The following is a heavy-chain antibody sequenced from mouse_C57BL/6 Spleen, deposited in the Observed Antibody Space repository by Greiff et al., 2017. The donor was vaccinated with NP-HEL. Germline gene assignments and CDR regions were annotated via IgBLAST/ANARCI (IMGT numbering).Heavy chain of an antibody. CDR2: ISDGGGYT. D-gene: IGHD1-1*01. CDR3: AISLYGSSLYYAMDY. V-gene: IGHV5-4*01. Sequence: EVLLVESGGGLVKPGGSLKLSCAASGFTFSSYAMSWVRQTPGKRLEWVATISDGGGYTYYPDNVKGRSTISRDNAKNNLYLQLSPLKSLHTALYSCAISLYGSSLYYAMDYWGQGTSVTVSS. J-gene: IGHJ4*01. CDR1: GFTFSSYA.